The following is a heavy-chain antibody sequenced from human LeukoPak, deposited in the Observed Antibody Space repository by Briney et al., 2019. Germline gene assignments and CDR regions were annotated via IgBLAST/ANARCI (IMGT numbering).Heavy chain of an antibody. Sequence: PSETLSLTCPVSGGSISSSSYYWGWTRQPPGKGLEWIGSIYYSGSTYYNPSLKSRVTISVDTSKNQFSLKLSSVTAADTAVYYCARVARITMIVVVITDDAFDIWGQGTMVTVSS. CDR3: ARVARITMIVVVITDDAFDI. J-gene: IGHJ3*02. D-gene: IGHD3-22*01. CDR1: GGSISSSSYY. V-gene: IGHV4-39*07. CDR2: IYYSGST.